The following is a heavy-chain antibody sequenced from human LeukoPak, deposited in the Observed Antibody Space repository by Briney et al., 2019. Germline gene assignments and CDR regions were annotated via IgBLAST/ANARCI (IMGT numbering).Heavy chain of an antibody. CDR3: ARQKTGWFGMYNWLDS. V-gene: IGHV4-39*01. Sequence: PSETLSLTCTVSGDSISSNSYYWAWIRQPPGKGLEWIGGAFYIGSTDYNSPLKSRVTISVDTSKNQFSLNLTSVTAADTAVYYCARQKTGWFGMYNWLDSWGQGTLVTVSS. J-gene: IGHJ5*01. CDR1: GDSISSNSYY. D-gene: IGHD3-10*01. CDR2: AFYIGST.